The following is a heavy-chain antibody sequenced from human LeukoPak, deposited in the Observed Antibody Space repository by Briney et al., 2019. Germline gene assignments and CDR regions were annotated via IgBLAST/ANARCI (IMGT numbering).Heavy chain of an antibody. Sequence: GRSLRLSCAASGFTFSSYAMHWVRQAPGKGLEWVAVISYDGSNKYYADSVKGRFTISRDNSKNTLYLQMNSLRAEDTAVYYCARDTTDIVVVPAAYSNYYYYYMDVWGKGTTVTVSS. CDR2: ISYDGSNK. J-gene: IGHJ6*03. V-gene: IGHV3-30-3*01. D-gene: IGHD2-2*01. CDR1: GFTFSSYA. CDR3: ARDTTDIVVVPAAYSNYYYYYMDV.